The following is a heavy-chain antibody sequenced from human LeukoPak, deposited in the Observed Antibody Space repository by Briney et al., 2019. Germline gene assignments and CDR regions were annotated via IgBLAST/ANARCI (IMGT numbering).Heavy chain of an antibody. CDR1: GFTFSSYS. CDR3: VREGFYFFDF. V-gene: IGHV3-21*01. J-gene: IGHJ4*01. Sequence: GGSLRLSCAGSGFTFSSYSMNWVRQAPGKGLEWVSSISSSSSYIYYADSVKGRFTTSRYNAKNSLYLQMNSLRAEDSATYYCVREGFYFFDFWGQGTLVTVSS. CDR2: ISSSSSYI.